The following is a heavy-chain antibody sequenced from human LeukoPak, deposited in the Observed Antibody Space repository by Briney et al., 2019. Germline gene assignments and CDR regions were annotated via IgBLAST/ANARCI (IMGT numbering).Heavy chain of an antibody. J-gene: IGHJ4*02. D-gene: IGHD1-14*01. CDR1: GASLSSYY. CDR2: IYYSGNA. CDR3: ARHEPLGRGAWDY. V-gene: IGHV4-59*08. Sequence: KPSETLSLTCTVSGASLSSYYWSWIRQPPGKGLEWIAYIYYSGNADSNPSLKSRVTMSVDTSRNQFSLKLTSVTAADTAVYYCARHEPLGRGAWDYWGQGILVTVSS.